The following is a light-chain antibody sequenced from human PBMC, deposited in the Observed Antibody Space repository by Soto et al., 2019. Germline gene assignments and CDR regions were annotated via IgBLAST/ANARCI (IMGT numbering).Light chain of an antibody. J-gene: IGKJ2*01. Sequence: DIQMTRSPSSLSASVGDRVTITCQASKDIRNYLNWDQQKPGKAPKLLIYEASNLETGVPSRFSGSGSGTDFTFTISSLQPEDIATYYCQRYDNIPYTFGQGTKLEIK. CDR3: QRYDNIPYT. CDR2: EAS. V-gene: IGKV1-33*01. CDR1: KDIRNY.